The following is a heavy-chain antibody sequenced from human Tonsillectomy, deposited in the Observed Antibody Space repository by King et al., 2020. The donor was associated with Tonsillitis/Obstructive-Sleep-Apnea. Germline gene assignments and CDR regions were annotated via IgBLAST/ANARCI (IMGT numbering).Heavy chain of an antibody. CDR3: ARVSGGYYLDY. CDR1: GFTFSDHY. J-gene: IGHJ4*02. V-gene: IGHV3-72*01. CDR2: TRNKASSYST. D-gene: IGHD1-26*01. Sequence: QLVQSGGGLVQPGGSLRLSCAASGFTFSDHYMDWVRQAPGKGLEWVGRTRNKASSYSTEYAASVKGRFTISRDDSKNSLYLQVNTLRTDDTAVYYCARVSGGYYLDYWGQGTLVTVSS.